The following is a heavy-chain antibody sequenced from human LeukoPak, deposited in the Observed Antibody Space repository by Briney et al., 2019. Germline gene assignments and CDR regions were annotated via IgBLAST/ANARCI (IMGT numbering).Heavy chain of an antibody. CDR2: ISGSGGST. V-gene: IGHV3-23*01. J-gene: IGHJ4*02. CDR3: AREGERD. CDR1: GFTFSNSA. Sequence: GGSLRLSCAASGFTFSNSAMTWVRQAPGKGLEWVSAISGSGGSTYYAHSVKGRFTISRDNSKNTLYLQMNSLGAEDSAVYYCAREGERDWGQGTLVTVSS. D-gene: IGHD3-16*01.